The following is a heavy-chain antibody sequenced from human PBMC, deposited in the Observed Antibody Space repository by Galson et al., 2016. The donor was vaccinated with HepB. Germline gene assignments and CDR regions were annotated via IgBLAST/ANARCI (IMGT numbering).Heavy chain of an antibody. CDR3: ARYANYYGLGSPDY. CDR2: ISYDESNK. D-gene: IGHD3-10*01. J-gene: IGHJ4*02. Sequence: SLRLSCAASGFSLRSYALHWVRQTPGKGLESVAVISYDESNKFYADSVKCRFTISRDNSKNTLYLQMNSLGTDDTAVYFCARYANYYGLGSPDYWGQGTLVTVSS. CDR1: GFSLRSYA. V-gene: IGHV3-30-3*01.